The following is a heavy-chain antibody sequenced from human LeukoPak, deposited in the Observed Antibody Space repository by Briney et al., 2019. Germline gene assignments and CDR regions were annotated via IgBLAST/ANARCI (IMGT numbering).Heavy chain of an antibody. CDR2: IRGSGDST. CDR1: GFTFSTYA. J-gene: IGHJ4*02. CDR3: AKGHTDSEWLYFDS. V-gene: IGHV3-23*01. Sequence: GGSLRLSCAASGFTFSTYAMSWVRQAPGKGLEWVSGIRGSGDSTYYADSVKGRFTISRDNSKNTLYLQMNSLRAEDTAVYYCAKGHTDSEWLYFDSWGQGSLSPSPQ. D-gene: IGHD5-12*01.